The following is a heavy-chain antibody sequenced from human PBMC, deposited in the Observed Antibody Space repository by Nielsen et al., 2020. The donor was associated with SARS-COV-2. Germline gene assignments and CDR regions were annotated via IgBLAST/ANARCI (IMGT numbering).Heavy chain of an antibody. Sequence: GESLKISCAASEFTFSSYGMHWVRQAPGKGLEWVAVIWYDGSNKYYADSVKGRFTISRDNSKNTLYLQMNSLRAEDTAVYYCASELVPGYYGMDVWGQGTTVTVSS. J-gene: IGHJ6*02. CDR1: EFTFSSYG. D-gene: IGHD6-13*01. CDR3: ASELVPGYYGMDV. CDR2: IWYDGSNK. V-gene: IGHV3-33*08.